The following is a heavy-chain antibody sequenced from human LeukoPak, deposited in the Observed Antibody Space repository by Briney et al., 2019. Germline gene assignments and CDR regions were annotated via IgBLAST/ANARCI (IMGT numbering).Heavy chain of an antibody. Sequence: SETLSLTCAVYGGSFSGYYWSWIRQPPGKGLEWIGEINHSGSTNYNPSLKSRVTISVDTSKNQFSLKLSSVTAADTAAYYCARVGGDYGDYGYYWGQGTLVTVSS. J-gene: IGHJ4*02. D-gene: IGHD4-17*01. CDR2: INHSGST. CDR3: ARVGGDYGDYGYY. CDR1: GGSFSGYY. V-gene: IGHV4-34*01.